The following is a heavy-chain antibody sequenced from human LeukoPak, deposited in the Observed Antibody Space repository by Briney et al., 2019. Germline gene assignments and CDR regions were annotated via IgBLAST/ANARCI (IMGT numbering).Heavy chain of an antibody. CDR1: GFTFSSYG. J-gene: IGHJ4*02. Sequence: GGSLRLSCAASGFTFSSYGMHWVRQAPGKGLEWVAFIRYDGSNKYYADSVKGRFTISRDNSKNTLYLQMNSLRAEDTAVYYCAVDGPMGASGGYFDYWGQGTLVTVSS. V-gene: IGHV3-30*02. CDR2: IRYDGSNK. CDR3: AVDGPMGASGGYFDY. D-gene: IGHD1-26*01.